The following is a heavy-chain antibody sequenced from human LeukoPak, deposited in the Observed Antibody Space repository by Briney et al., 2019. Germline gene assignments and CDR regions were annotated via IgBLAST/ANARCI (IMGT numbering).Heavy chain of an antibody. J-gene: IGHJ5*02. CDR2: IYYSGST. V-gene: IGHV4-39*01. D-gene: IGHD2-15*01. Sequence: SETLSLTCTVSGGSISSSSYYWRWLRQPPGTGLECIGCIYYSGSTYYNPSLKGRVTISVDTSKNQFSLKLSSVTAADTAVYYCARRGGYCSGVSCLSWFDPWGQGTLVTVSS. CDR1: GGSISSSSYY. CDR3: ARRGGYCSGVSCLSWFDP.